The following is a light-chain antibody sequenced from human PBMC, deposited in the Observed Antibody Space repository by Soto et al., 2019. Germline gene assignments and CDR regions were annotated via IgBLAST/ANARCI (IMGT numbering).Light chain of an antibody. Sequence: IQMTQSPSTLSASLGDRVTMTCRASQSLDRDYLAWYQQKPGKAPKLLIYRASTLESGVPARFTGGGSGTAFTLTISSLEPDDFATYYCQQYNTYSWTFGPGTKVDIK. V-gene: IGKV1-5*03. CDR2: RAS. CDR1: QSLDRDY. J-gene: IGKJ1*01. CDR3: QQYNTYSWT.